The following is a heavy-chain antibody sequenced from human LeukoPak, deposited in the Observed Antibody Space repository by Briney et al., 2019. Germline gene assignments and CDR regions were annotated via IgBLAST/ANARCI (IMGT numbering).Heavy chain of an antibody. V-gene: IGHV3-15*01. CDR2: KRKSDGGTT. J-gene: IGHJ5*02. D-gene: IGHD3-22*01. CDR3: TSGAMLVS. CDR1: GSTFTNAW. Sequence: GGSLRLSCVASGSTFTNAWMSWVRQAPGKGLEWVGRKRKSDGGTTDYAAPVKGRFTISRDDSKNTLYLQMNSLKTEDTAVYYCTSGAMLVSWGQGTLVTVSS.